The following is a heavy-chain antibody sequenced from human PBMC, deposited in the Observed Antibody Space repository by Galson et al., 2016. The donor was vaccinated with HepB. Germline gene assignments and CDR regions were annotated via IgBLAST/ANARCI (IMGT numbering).Heavy chain of an antibody. D-gene: IGHD3-22*01. Sequence: SLRLSCAGAGINFSPYWMNWVRQAPGKGLEWVANIKQDGSETHYLDSVKGRFTISREDVKNSVYLQMNSLRDEDTAVYHCARDQRGGYYESNGSACDIWGLGTKVTVSS. CDR3: ARDQRGGYYESNGSACDI. CDR2: IKQDGSET. J-gene: IGHJ3*02. V-gene: IGHV3-7*03. CDR1: GINFSPYW.